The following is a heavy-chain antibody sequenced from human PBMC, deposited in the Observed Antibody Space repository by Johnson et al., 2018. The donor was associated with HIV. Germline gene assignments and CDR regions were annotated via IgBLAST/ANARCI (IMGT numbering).Heavy chain of an antibody. V-gene: IGHV3-15*01. J-gene: IGHJ3*02. CDR1: RFTFSNAW. CDR3: TPDLGSGYLWGSYAFDI. CDR2: IKSKTDGGTT. Sequence: VQVVESGGGLVKPGGSLRLSCAASRFTFSNAWMSWVRQAPGKGLEWVGRIKSKTDGGTTDYAAPVTGRFTISRDDSKNTLYLQMNSLKSEDTAVYYCTPDLGSGYLWGSYAFDIWGQGTMVTVSS. D-gene: IGHD3-3*01.